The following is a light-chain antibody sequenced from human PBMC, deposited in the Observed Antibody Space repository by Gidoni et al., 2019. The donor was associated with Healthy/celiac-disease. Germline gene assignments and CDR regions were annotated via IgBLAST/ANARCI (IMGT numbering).Light chain of an antibody. J-gene: IGKJ4*01. CDR3: QQLNSYPLT. CDR2: AAS. CDR1: QGMSSD. V-gene: IGKV1-9*01. Sequence: IQLTQSPSSLSASVGDRVTITCRASQGMSSDLALYQQKQGKAPKLMIYAASTLQSGVPSRFSGSGSGTDFTLTISSLQPEDFATYYFQQLNSYPLTFGGGTKVEIK.